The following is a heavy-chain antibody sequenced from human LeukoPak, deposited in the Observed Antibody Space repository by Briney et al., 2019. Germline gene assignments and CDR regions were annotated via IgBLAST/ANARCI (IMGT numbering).Heavy chain of an antibody. V-gene: IGHV4-38-2*01. CDR1: GYSITSAYW. Sequence: PSETLSPTCAVSGYSITSAYWWGWIRQTPGRGLEWIGSLHHSGSTSYNPSLKSRVTISVATSKNQISLRLSSVTAADTAVYYCARVGGDDSTGYYSVDYWGQGTMVTVSS. D-gene: IGHD3-22*01. CDR2: LHHSGST. J-gene: IGHJ4*02. CDR3: ARVGGDDSTGYYSVDY.